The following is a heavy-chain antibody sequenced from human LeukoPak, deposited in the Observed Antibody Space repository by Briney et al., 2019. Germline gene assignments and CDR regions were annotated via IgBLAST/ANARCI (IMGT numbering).Heavy chain of an antibody. CDR1: GFTFSSYE. Sequence: GGSLRLYCAASGFTFSSYEMNWVRQAPGKGLEWVSYISSSGSTIYYADSVKGRFTISRDNAKNSLDLQMNSLRAEDTAVYYCAREDSTGKTLDYWGQGTLVTVSS. CDR2: ISSSGSTI. CDR3: AREDSTGKTLDY. V-gene: IGHV3-48*03. J-gene: IGHJ4*02. D-gene: IGHD6-19*01.